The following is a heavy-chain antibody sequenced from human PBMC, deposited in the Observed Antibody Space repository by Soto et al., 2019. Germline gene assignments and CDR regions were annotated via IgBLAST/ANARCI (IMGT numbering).Heavy chain of an antibody. D-gene: IGHD2-15*01. CDR1: GGSISSYY. CDR2: IYYSGST. Sequence: SETLSLTCTVSGGSISSYYWSRIRQPPGKGLEWIGYIYYSGSTNYNPSLKSRVTISVDTSKNQFSLKLSSVTAADTAVYYCARDNCSGGSCYVDYWGQGTLVTVSS. V-gene: IGHV4-59*01. CDR3: ARDNCSGGSCYVDY. J-gene: IGHJ4*02.